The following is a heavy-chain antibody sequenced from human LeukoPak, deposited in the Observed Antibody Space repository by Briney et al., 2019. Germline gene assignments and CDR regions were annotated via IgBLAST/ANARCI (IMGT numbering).Heavy chain of an antibody. CDR2: IRSKANSYAT. CDR1: GFTFSGSA. CDR3: TRGPGYCSGTSCYMFDY. D-gene: IGHD2-2*02. V-gene: IGHV3-73*01. Sequence: GGSLRLSCAASGFTFSGSAMHWVRQASGKGLEWVGRIRSKANSYATAYVASVKGRFTISRDDSKSTAYLQMNSLKTEDAAVYYCTRGPGYCSGTSCYMFDYWGQGTLVTVSS. J-gene: IGHJ4*02.